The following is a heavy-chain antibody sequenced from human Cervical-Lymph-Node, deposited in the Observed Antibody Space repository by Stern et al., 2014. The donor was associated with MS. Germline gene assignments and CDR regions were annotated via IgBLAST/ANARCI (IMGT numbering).Heavy chain of an antibody. CDR1: GFSLSTSGVG. CDR3: AHAYYDSSGYYSPAAWGY. V-gene: IGHV2-5*02. D-gene: IGHD3-22*01. Sequence: TLRESGPTLVKPTQTLTLTCTFSGFSLSTSGVGVGWIRQPPGKALEWLALIYWDDDKRYSPSLKSRLTITKDTSKNQVVLTMTNMDPVDTATYYCAHAYYDSSGYYSPAAWGYWGQGTLVTVSS. CDR2: IYWDDDK. J-gene: IGHJ4*02.